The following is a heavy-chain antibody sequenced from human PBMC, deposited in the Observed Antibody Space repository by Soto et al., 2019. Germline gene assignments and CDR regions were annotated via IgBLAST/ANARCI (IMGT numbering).Heavy chain of an antibody. CDR2: IREDGGRT. CDR1: GFTFSSYA. CDR3: VQPRLG. V-gene: IGHV3-23*01. Sequence: GGSLRLSCAAAGFTFSSYAMSWVRQAPGKGLEWVSAIREDGGRTYYADSVKGRFTISRDNAKNTVYLQMNSLRAEDTALYYCVQPRLGWGQGTLVTAPQ. J-gene: IGHJ1*01.